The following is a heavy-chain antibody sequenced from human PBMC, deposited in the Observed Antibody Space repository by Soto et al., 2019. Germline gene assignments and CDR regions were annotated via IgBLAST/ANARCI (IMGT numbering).Heavy chain of an antibody. D-gene: IGHD1-1*01. J-gene: IGHJ4*02. CDR2: ISAYNSNT. CDR3: GRDSGNLGNWAYFFDY. Sequence: QGQLVQSGAEVKKPGASVKVSCKASGYTFSDFGVSWVRQAPGQGLEWMGWISAYNSNTNYAQKVQGRVTMTTDTSTSTAYMEVRNLTSDDTAVYYCGRDSGNLGNWAYFFDYWGQGTLVTVSS. V-gene: IGHV1-18*01. CDR1: GYTFSDFG.